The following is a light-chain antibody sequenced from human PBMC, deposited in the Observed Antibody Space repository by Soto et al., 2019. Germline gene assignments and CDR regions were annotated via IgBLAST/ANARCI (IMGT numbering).Light chain of an antibody. CDR3: SSYTSSSTYV. Sequence: QSALTQPASVSGSPGQSIAISCTGTSSDVGYYNYVSWYQQHPGKAPNVMIYDVNNRPSGVPDRFSGSKSGNTASLTISGLQAEDEADYYSSSYTSSSTYVFGTGTKLTVL. V-gene: IGLV2-14*01. CDR1: SSDVGYYNY. J-gene: IGLJ1*01. CDR2: DVN.